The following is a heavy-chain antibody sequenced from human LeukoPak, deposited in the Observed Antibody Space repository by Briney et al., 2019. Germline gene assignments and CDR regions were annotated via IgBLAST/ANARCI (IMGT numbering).Heavy chain of an antibody. D-gene: IGHD1-20*01. Sequence: ASVKVSCKASGYTFTSYYMHWVRQAPGQGLEWMGLINPTGGSTGYAQKFQGRVTMTRDMSTSTDYMELSSLRSEDTAVYYCARGVNWNDLQHDYYYYMDVWGKGTTVTISS. CDR1: GYTFTSYY. CDR2: INPTGGST. CDR3: ARGVNWNDLQHDYYYYMDV. J-gene: IGHJ6*03. V-gene: IGHV1-46*01.